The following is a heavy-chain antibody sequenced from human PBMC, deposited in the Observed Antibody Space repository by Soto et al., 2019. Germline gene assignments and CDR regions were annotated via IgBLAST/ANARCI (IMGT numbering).Heavy chain of an antibody. J-gene: IGHJ3*02. Sequence: GGSLRLSCAASGFTFSDYYMSWIRQAPGKGLEWVSYISSSGSTIYYADSVKGRFTISRDNAKNSLYLQMNSLRAEDTAVYYCAREYCSGGSCYHYGAFHIRGQGSMVIVSS. CDR3: AREYCSGGSCYHYGAFHI. CDR2: ISSSGSTI. V-gene: IGHV3-11*01. D-gene: IGHD2-15*01. CDR1: GFTFSDYY.